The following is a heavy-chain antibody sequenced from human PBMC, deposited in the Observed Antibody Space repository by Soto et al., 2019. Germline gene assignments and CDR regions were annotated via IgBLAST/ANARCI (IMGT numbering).Heavy chain of an antibody. CDR2: IYYSGTT. CDR3: ARDHKWDGMDV. CDR1: GGSFSSDSFI. D-gene: IGHD1-26*01. Sequence: QVQLEESGPGLVKPSQTLSLTCSVSGGSFSSDSFIWSWVRQFPGKGLEWIGYIYYSGTTYYNPSLRSLVIMSVDTSKNQFSLKLSSVTAADTAVYYCARDHKWDGMDVWGQGTTVTVSS. V-gene: IGHV4-31*01. J-gene: IGHJ6*02.